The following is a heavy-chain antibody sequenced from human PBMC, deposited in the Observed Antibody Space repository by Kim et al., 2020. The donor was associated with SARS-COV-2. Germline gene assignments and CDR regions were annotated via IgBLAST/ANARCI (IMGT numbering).Heavy chain of an antibody. CDR1: GGSISISSYF. CDR2: IYYSGRA. Sequence: SETLSLTCSVSGGSISISSYFWGWVRQSPGKGPEWLASIYYSGRAYYNPSLESRVTISLDTSQNQFSLKLTSVSAADTALYYCVRHPMRIRYFDIAVWGQGTQVTVSS. CDR3: VRHPMRIRYFDIAV. D-gene: IGHD2-15*01. J-gene: IGHJ4*02. V-gene: IGHV4-39*01.